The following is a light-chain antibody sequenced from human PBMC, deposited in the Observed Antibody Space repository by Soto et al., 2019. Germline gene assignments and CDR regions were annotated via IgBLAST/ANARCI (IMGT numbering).Light chain of an antibody. V-gene: IGKV1-33*01. Sequence: DIQMTQSPPSLSASVGDRVTITCQASHDIGNSLNWYQAKPGKAPKLVIYDAYNLETGVPSTLSGSGYGTRFTFTISGLRPEDVATYYCQKSDHLPLFGPGTKVDIK. CDR2: DAY. J-gene: IGKJ3*01. CDR1: HDIGNS. CDR3: QKSDHLPL.